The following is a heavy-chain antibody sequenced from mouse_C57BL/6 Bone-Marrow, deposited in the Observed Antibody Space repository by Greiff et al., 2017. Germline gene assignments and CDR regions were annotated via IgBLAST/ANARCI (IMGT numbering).Heavy chain of an antibody. D-gene: IGHD1-1*01. J-gene: IGHJ2*01. Sequence: VQLQQPGAELVKPGASVKMSCKASGYTFTSYWITWVKQRPGQGLEWIGDIYPSSGSTNYNEKFKSKATLTVDTSSSTAYMQLSSLTSEDSAVYYCARWDPYYYGSSPFDYWGQGTTLTVSS. CDR1: GYTFTSYW. V-gene: IGHV1-55*01. CDR3: ARWDPYYYGSSPFDY. CDR2: IYPSSGST.